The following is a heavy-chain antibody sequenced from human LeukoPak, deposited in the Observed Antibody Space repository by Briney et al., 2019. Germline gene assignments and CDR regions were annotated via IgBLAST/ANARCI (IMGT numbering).Heavy chain of an antibody. CDR1: GFTFRSLG. CDR2: IKQDGSEK. D-gene: IGHD5-18*01. J-gene: IGHJ5*02. V-gene: IGHV3-7*01. CDR3: ARDRWIQLRLSHRNWFDP. Sequence: GGSLRLSCPASGFTFRSLGMHWVRQAPGKGLEWVANIKQDGSEKYYVDSVKGRFTISRDNAKNSLYLQMNSLRAEDTAVYYCARDRWIQLRLSHRNWFDPWGQGTLVTVSS.